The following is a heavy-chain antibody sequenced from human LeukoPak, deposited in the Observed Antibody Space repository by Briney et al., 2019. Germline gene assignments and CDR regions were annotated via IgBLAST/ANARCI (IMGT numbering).Heavy chain of an antibody. CDR2: IYYSGNT. D-gene: IGHD3-10*01. CDR1: SGSITNYY. V-gene: IGHV4-59*01. Sequence: PSETPSLTCTVSSGSITNYYWSWIRQPPGKGLEWIGFIYYSGNTNYNPSLKSRVTISVDTSKNQFSLKLSSMTAADTAVYYCARGALLWFGDRMEYYFDYWGQGTLVTVSS. CDR3: ARGALLWFGDRMEYYFDY. J-gene: IGHJ4*02.